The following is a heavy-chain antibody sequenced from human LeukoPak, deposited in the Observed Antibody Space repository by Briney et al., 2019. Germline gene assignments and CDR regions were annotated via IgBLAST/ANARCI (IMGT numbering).Heavy chain of an antibody. CDR3: AKGGPLFPGYFDY. V-gene: IGHV3-30*18. Sequence: GGSLRLSCAASGFTFSSYGMHWVRQAPGKGLEWVAVISFDGSNKYYADSVKGRFTISRDNSKNTLYLQMNSLRAEDTAVYYCAKGGPLFPGYFDYWGQGTLVTVSS. D-gene: IGHD2-21*01. J-gene: IGHJ4*02. CDR2: ISFDGSNK. CDR1: GFTFSSYG.